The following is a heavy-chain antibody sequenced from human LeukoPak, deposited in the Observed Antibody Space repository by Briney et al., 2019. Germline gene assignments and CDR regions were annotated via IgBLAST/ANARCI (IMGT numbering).Heavy chain of an antibody. D-gene: IGHD3-10*01. CDR3: ARGLVTMVRGIIANRNWFDP. CDR1: SGSISSNTYY. J-gene: IGHJ5*02. CDR2: INHSGST. V-gene: IGHV4-39*07. Sequence: SETLSLTCTVSSGSISSNTYYWGWIRQPPGKGLEWIREINHSGSTNYNPSLKSRVTISVDTSKNQFSLKLSSVTAADTAVYYCARGLVTMVRGIIANRNWFDPWGQGTLVTVSS.